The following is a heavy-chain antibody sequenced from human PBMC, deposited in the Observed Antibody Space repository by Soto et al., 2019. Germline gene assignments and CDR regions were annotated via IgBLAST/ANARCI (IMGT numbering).Heavy chain of an antibody. CDR3: ARHETLHGDYDD. D-gene: IGHD4-17*01. J-gene: IGHJ4*02. CDR2: IHYSGST. Sequence: ASETLSLTCTVSGGSISSGGYYWSWIRQHPGKGLEWIGYIHYSGSTNYNPSLKSRVTISVDTSKNQFSLRLSSVTAADTAVYYCARHETLHGDYDDWGQGTLVTVS. V-gene: IGHV4-61*08. CDR1: GGSISSGGYY.